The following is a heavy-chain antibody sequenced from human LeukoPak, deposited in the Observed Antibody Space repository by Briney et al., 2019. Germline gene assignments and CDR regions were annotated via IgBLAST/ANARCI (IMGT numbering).Heavy chain of an antibody. D-gene: IGHD5-18*01. CDR1: GGSFSGYY. CDR2: INHSGST. V-gene: IGHV4-34*01. J-gene: IGHJ4*02. CDR3: AREVDTAMVTGNFDY. Sequence: SETLSLTCAVYGGSFSGYYWSWIRQPPGKGLEWIGEINHSGSTNYNPSLKSRVTISVDTSKNRFSLKLSSVTAADTAVYYCAREVDTAMVTGNFDYWGQGTLVTVSS.